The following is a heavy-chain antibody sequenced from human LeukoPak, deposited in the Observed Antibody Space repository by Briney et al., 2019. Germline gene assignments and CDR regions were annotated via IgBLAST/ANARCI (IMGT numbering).Heavy chain of an antibody. V-gene: IGHV3-48*01. CDR1: GFTFSSYS. Sequence: PGGSLRLSCAASGFTFSSYSMNWVRQAPGKGLEWISYISVSGGSIDYADSVKGRITISRDNSKNTLYLQMNSLRAEDTAVYYCARDGGRSGGPLDYWGQGTLVTVSS. J-gene: IGHJ4*02. CDR2: ISVSGGSI. CDR3: ARDGGRSGGPLDY. D-gene: IGHD3-16*01.